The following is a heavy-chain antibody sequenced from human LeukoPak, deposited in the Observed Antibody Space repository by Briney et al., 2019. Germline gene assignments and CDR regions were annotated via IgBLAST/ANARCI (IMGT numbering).Heavy chain of an antibody. Sequence: GGSLRLSCAASGFTFSSYAMHWVRQAPGKRLEWVAVISYDGSNKYYADSVKGRFTISRDNSKNTLYLQMNSLRAEDTAVYYCASNLVSIVGLDYWGQGALVTVSS. D-gene: IGHD1-26*01. J-gene: IGHJ4*02. V-gene: IGHV3-30-3*01. CDR3: ASNLVSIVGLDY. CDR1: GFTFSSYA. CDR2: ISYDGSNK.